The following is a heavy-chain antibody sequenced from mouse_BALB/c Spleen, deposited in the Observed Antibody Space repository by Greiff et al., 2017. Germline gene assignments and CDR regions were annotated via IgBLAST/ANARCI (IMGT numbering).Heavy chain of an antibody. V-gene: IGHV5-17*02. CDR2: ISSGSSTI. CDR1: GFTFSSFG. Sequence: EVHLVESGGGLVQPGGSRKLSCAASGFTFSSFGMHWVRQAPEKGLEWVAYISSGSSTIYYADTVKGRFTISRDNPKNTLFLQMTSLRSEDTAMYDCARARDYVAMDYWGQGTSVTVSA. CDR3: ARARDYVAMDY. J-gene: IGHJ4*01.